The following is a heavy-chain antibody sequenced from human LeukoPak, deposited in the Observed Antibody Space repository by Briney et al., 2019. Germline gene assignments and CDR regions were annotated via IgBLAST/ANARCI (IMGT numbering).Heavy chain of an antibody. CDR3: AREPSYDILTGYSP. D-gene: IGHD3-9*01. CDR2: ISSSSSYI. CDR1: GFTFSSYS. Sequence: GGSLRLPCAASGFTFSSYSMNWVRQAPGKGLEWVSSISSSSSYIYYADSVRGRFTISRDNAKNSLYLQMNSLRAEDTAVYYCAREPSYDILTGYSPWGQGTLVTVSS. V-gene: IGHV3-21*01. J-gene: IGHJ5*02.